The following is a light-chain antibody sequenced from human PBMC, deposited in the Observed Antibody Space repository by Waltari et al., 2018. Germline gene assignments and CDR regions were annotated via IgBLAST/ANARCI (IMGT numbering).Light chain of an antibody. CDR2: GAS. Sequence: EIVLTQSPGTLSLSPGERATLSCRASQSVSSSYLAWYQQKPGQSPRLLLYGASSRATGIPDRFSGSGSGTDFTLTISRLEPEDFAVYYCQQYGRSWNTFGQGTKLEIK. V-gene: IGKV3-20*01. CDR3: QQYGRSWNT. CDR1: QSVSSSY. J-gene: IGKJ2*01.